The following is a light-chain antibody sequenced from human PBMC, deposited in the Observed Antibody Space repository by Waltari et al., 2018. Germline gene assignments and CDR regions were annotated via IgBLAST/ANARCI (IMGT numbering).Light chain of an antibody. CDR3: LMWYNNAWI. CDR1: SGFTVGTFI. CDR2: YKSDSDK. J-gene: IGLJ2*01. V-gene: IGLV5-45*01. Sequence: QAVLTQPPSLSASPGTSARPTCTLRSGFTVGTFIISGFQQKPGSPPQYLLWYKSDSDKHHGSGVPSRFSGSKDASANAAILLISGLQSEDEADYFCLMWYNNAWIFGGGTKLTVL.